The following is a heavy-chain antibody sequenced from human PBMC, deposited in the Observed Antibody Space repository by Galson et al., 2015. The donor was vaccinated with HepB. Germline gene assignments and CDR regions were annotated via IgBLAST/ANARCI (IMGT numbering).Heavy chain of an antibody. Sequence: SLRLSCAASGFTFSNAWMSWVRQAPGKGLEWVGHIKSKTDGGTTDYAAPVKGRFTISRDDSKTTLYLQMSSLKTEDTAVYYCATDGGYSSGWYFDYWGQGTLVTVSS. D-gene: IGHD6-19*01. CDR3: ATDGGYSSGWYFDY. V-gene: IGHV3-15*01. CDR2: IKSKTDGGTT. CDR1: GFTFSNAW. J-gene: IGHJ4*02.